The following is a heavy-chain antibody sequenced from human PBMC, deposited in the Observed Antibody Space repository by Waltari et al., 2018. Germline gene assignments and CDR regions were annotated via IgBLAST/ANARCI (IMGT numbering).Heavy chain of an antibody. Sequence: QLQLQESGPGLMKPSETLSLTCTVSGGSISSNDFYWSWIRQAPGKGLEWIGSIYYSGNTYYNPSLRSRVTISVDTSKNQFSLRLNSVTAADTAVYYCASRIVAIDYWGQGTLVTVSS. CDR1: GGSISSNDFY. CDR3: ASRIVAIDY. J-gene: IGHJ4*02. CDR2: IYYSGNT. D-gene: IGHD5-12*01. V-gene: IGHV4-39*01.